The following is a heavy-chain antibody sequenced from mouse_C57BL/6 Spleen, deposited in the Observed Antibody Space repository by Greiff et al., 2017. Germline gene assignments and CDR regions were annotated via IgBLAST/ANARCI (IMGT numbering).Heavy chain of an antibody. V-gene: IGHV14-1*01. CDR2: IDPEDGDT. Sequence: EVKLLESGAELVRPGASVKLSCTASGFNIKDYYMHWVKQRPEQGLEWIGRIDPEDGDTEYAPKFQGKATMTADTSSNTAYLQLSSLTSEDTAVYYCTTPYYYGSSLYYYAMDYWGQGTSVTVSS. D-gene: IGHD1-1*01. CDR3: TTPYYYGSSLYYYAMDY. CDR1: GFNIKDYY. J-gene: IGHJ4*01.